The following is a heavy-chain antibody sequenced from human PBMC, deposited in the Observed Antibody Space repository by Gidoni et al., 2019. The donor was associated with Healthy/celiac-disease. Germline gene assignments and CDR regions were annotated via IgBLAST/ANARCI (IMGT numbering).Heavy chain of an antibody. D-gene: IGHD3-22*01. J-gene: IGHJ4*02. CDR1: GFTFRRYA. V-gene: IGHV3-23*01. CDR3: AKDLMIVVVITTLPFDY. Sequence: EVQLLESGGGLVQPGGSLRLSCAASGFTFRRYAMSWVRQAPGKGLEWVSAISGSGGSTYYADSVKGRFTISRDNSKNTLYLQMNSLRAEDTAVYYCAKDLMIVVVITTLPFDYWGQGTLVTVSS. CDR2: ISGSGGST.